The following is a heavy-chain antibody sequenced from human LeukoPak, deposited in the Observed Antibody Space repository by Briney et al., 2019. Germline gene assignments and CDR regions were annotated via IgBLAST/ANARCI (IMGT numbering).Heavy chain of an antibody. D-gene: IGHD1-26*01. Sequence: TSETLSLTCAVYGGSFSGYYWSWIRQPPGKGLEWIGEINHSGSTNYNPSLKSRVTISVDTSKNQFSLKLSSVTAADTAVYYCAIGELLRDAFDIWGQGTMVTVSS. CDR2: INHSGST. CDR1: GGSFSGYY. J-gene: IGHJ3*02. CDR3: AIGELLRDAFDI. V-gene: IGHV4-34*01.